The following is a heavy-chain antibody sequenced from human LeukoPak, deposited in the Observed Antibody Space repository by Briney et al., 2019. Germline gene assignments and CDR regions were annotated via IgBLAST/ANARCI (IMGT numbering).Heavy chain of an antibody. D-gene: IGHD3-22*01. CDR1: GYTLTELS. V-gene: IGHV1-24*01. CDR2: FDPEDGET. J-gene: IGHJ3*02. Sequence: ASVKASCKVSGYTLTELSMHWVRQAPGKGLEWMGGFDPEDGETIYAQKFQGRVTMTEDTSTDTAYMELSSLRSEDTAVYYCATRYYYDSSGYQVAFDIWGQGTMVTVSS. CDR3: ATRYYYDSSGYQVAFDI.